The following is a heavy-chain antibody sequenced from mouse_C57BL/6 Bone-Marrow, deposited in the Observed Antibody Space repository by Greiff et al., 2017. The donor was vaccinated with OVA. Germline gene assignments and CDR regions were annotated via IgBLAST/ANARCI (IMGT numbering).Heavy chain of an antibody. CDR2: IDPSDSYT. CDR3: ARGGSNYEDYFDY. CDR1: GYTFTSYW. Sequence: QVQLQQPGAELVRPGTSVKLSCKASGYTFTSYWMHWVKQRPGQGLEWIGVIDPSDSYTNYNQKFKGKATLPVDTSSSTAYMQLSSLTSEDSAVYYCARGGSNYEDYFDYWGQGTTLTVSS. V-gene: IGHV1-59*01. D-gene: IGHD2-5*01. J-gene: IGHJ2*01.